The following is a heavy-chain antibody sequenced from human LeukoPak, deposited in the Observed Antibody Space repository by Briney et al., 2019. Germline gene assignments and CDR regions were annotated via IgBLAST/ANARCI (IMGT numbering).Heavy chain of an antibody. CDR3: AKVGFCNSANCLTYEYQYYFYTLDV. CDR2: ISNSGGNT. D-gene: IGHD2-2*01. J-gene: IGHJ6*02. Sequence: GGSLRLSCAASGFTFSSYAMSWVRQAPGKGLEWVSAISNSGGNTYYADSVKGRFTISRDNSKNTLYLQMNSLRAEDTAVYYCAKVGFCNSANCLTYEYQYYFYTLDVWGQGTTVTVSS. V-gene: IGHV3-23*01. CDR1: GFTFSSYA.